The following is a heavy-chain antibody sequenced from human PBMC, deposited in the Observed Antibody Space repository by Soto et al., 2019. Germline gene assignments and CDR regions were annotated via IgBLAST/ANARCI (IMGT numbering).Heavy chain of an antibody. Sequence: ASVKVSCKASGYTFTGYYMHWVRQATGQGLEWMGWMNPNSGNTGYAQKFQGRVTMTRNTSISTAYMELSSLRSEDTAVYYCARGLYDPPDYYYYYYMDVWGKGTTVTVSS. CDR1: GYTFTGYY. D-gene: IGHD3-3*01. J-gene: IGHJ6*03. V-gene: IGHV1-8*02. CDR3: ARGLYDPPDYYYYYYMDV. CDR2: MNPNSGNT.